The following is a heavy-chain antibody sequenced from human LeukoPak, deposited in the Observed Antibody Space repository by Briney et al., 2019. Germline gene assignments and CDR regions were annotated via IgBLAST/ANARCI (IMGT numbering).Heavy chain of an antibody. J-gene: IGHJ4*02. CDR2: IYYTGMT. Sequence: PSETLSPTCTVPDGSISNYFWSWIRQPPGKGLEWIGYIYYTGMTNSNPSLKSRVTISMDTSKNQFSLNLRSVTAADTAIYYCARHGRMVIMSKFSTGIDQWGQGTLVTVSS. CDR1: DGSISNYF. CDR3: ARHGRMVIMSKFSTGIDQ. D-gene: IGHD2-8*01. V-gene: IGHV4-59*08.